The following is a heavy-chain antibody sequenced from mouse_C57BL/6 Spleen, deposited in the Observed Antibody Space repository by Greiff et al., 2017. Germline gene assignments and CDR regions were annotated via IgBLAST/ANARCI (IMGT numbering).Heavy chain of an antibody. CDR2: IYPSDSGT. V-gene: IGHV1-61*01. CDR1: GYTFTSYW. CDR3: ARQEGVPNAFDY. Sequence: QVQLQQSGAELVKPGSSVKLSCKASGYTFTSYWMDWVKQRPGQGLEWIGNIYPSDSGTHYNQKFKDKATLTVDKSSSTAYMQLSSLTSEDAAVYYCARQEGVPNAFDYWGQGTSVTVSS. J-gene: IGHJ4*01. D-gene: IGHD5-1*01.